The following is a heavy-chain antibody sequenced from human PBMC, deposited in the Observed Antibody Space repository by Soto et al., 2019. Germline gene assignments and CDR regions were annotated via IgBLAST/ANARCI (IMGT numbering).Heavy chain of an antibody. Sequence: QVQLVQSGAEVKKPGASVKVSCKTSGYPFTSCAIGWVRQAPGQGLEWMGWISAYNGNTKYAQKLQGRVTMTTDTSTSTAYMDLRSLRSDDTAVYYCARDHGGGITFEWGQGTQVTVSS. D-gene: IGHD3-16*01. V-gene: IGHV1-18*01. J-gene: IGHJ4*02. CDR2: ISAYNGNT. CDR3: ARDHGGGITFE. CDR1: GYPFTSCA.